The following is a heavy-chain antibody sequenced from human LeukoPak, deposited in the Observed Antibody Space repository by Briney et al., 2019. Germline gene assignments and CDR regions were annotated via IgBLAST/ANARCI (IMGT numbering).Heavy chain of an antibody. J-gene: IGHJ5*02. CDR2: IYYSGST. Sequence: PSETLSLTCTVSGGSISSSSYYWGWIRQPPGKGLEWIGSIYYSGSTYYNPSLKSRVTISVDTSKNQFSLKLSSVTAADTAVYYCASSWAAADNNWFDPWGQGTLVTVSS. D-gene: IGHD6-13*01. V-gene: IGHV4-39*07. CDR1: GGSISSSSYY. CDR3: ASSWAAADNNWFDP.